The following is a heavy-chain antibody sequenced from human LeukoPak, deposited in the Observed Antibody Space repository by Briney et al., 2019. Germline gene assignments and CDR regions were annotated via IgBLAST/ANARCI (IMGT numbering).Heavy chain of an antibody. CDR2: MKEDGSDE. Sequence: GGSLRLSCAVSDFSFSLSTMSWVRQAAGKGLEWVAKMKEDGSDERYVDSVKGRFTISRDNAKNSLYLQMNSLRHEDTAVYFCVVGGAGGGYFPNWGQGSLVIVSS. J-gene: IGHJ1*01. V-gene: IGHV3-7*01. D-gene: IGHD3-16*01. CDR1: DFSFSLST. CDR3: VVGGAGGGYFPN.